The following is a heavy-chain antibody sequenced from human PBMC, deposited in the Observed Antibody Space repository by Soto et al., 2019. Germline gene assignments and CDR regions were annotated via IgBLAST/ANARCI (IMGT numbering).Heavy chain of an antibody. CDR2: IHNGGET. CDR3: ARDSWSQY. Sequence: GGALGLSFAASWFSLRSNYMNWVRQAPGKGLEWVSIIHNGGETYYADSVKGRFTVSRDNSKNTVFLQMNSLRVEDTAVYYCARDSWSQYWGQGTLVTVSS. D-gene: IGHD2-15*01. J-gene: IGHJ1*01. CDR1: WFSLRSNY. V-gene: IGHV3-66*01.